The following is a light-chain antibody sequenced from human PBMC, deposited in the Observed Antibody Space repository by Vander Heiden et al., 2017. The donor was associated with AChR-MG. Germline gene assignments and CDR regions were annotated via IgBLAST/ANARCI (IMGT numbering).Light chain of an antibody. CDR1: QSVSNN. CDR2: DAS. V-gene: IGKV3-11*01. CDR3: HQRRNWPLT. J-gene: IGKJ4*01. Sequence: ETVLTQSPVTLSVSPGEEATLPCRASQSVSNNLAWYQKKPGQATRLLIDDASNRATGIPARCSGSGSGTDFTITSSYVEPEDVAVYYCHQRRNWPLTFGGGTKVEI.